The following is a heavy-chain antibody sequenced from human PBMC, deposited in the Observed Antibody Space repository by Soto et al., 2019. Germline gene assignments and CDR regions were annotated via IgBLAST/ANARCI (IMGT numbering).Heavy chain of an antibody. V-gene: IGHV1-2*02. CDR1: GYTFTGYY. Sequence: ASVKVSCKASGYTFTGYYMHWVRQAPGQGPEAMGWINPNSGGTNYAQKFQGRVTMTRDTSISTAYMELSRLRSDDTAVYYCARDGTGYCGSESTGLDVWGEGTTVPACS. J-gene: IGHJ6*04. CDR2: INPNSGGT. D-gene: IGHD3-10*01. CDR3: ARDGTGYCGSESTGLDV.